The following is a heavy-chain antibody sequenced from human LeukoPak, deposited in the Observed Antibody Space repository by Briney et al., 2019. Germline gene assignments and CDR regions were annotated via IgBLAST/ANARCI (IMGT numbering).Heavy chain of an antibody. CDR1: TFTFSTYW. CDR3: ARDTYRFYDY. CDR2: INEDGSDK. V-gene: IGHV3-7*01. J-gene: IGHJ4*01. Sequence: GGSLRLSCAASTFTFSTYWMGWVRQAPGKGLEWVASINEDGSDKYYVDSVKGRFTISRDNGKNSLYLQMNSLRAEDTAVYSCARDTYRFYDYWGHGTLVTVSS.